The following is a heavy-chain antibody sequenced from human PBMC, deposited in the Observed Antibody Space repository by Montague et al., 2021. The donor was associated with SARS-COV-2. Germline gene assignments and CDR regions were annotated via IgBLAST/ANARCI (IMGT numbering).Heavy chain of an antibody. V-gene: IGHV4-39*01. J-gene: IGHJ3*01. CDR1: SGSISSSDY. D-gene: IGHD3-10*01. CDR2: IYYSGTT. CDR3: VRHKGRRVEVGKCLWFGECDWDI. Sequence: SETLSLTCTVSSGSISSSDYWGWIRQPPGEGLGWIGSIYYSGTTYYNLSLKSRVTISVDTSKKHFSLRLNSVTAADTGVYYCVRHKGRRVEVGKCLWFGECDWDIWGQGTMVTVSS.